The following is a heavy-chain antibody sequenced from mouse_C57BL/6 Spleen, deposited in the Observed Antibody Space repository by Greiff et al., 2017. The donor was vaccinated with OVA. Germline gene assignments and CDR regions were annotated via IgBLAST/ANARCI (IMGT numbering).Heavy chain of an antibody. CDR1: GYTFTSYW. V-gene: IGHV1-64*01. J-gene: IGHJ2*01. CDR3: ARSASVLTGKGGYYFDY. CDR2: IHPNSGST. D-gene: IGHD4-1*01. Sequence: QVQLQQPGAELVKPGASVKLSCKASGYTFTSYWMHWVKQRPGQGLEWIGMIHPNSGSTNYNEKFKSKATLTVDKSSSTAYMQLSSLTSEDSAVYYCARSASVLTGKGGYYFDYWGQGTTLTVSS.